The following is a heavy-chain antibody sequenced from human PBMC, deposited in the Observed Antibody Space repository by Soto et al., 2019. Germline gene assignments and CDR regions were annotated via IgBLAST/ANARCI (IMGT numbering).Heavy chain of an antibody. D-gene: IGHD3-10*01. V-gene: IGHV3-23*01. CDR2: INDRGDLT. CDR1: GFTFSDFA. J-gene: IGHJ4*02. CDR3: AKDTLTTGKRGVCDD. Sequence: EVQLLESGGGSVQPGESLRLSCAASGFTSGFTFSDFAMSWVRQAPGKGLEWVSAINDRGDLTYDADSVKGRFTISRDNAKTMLYLQMRRLRVDDTAIYYCAKDTLTTGKRGVCDDWGPGNLVTVPS.